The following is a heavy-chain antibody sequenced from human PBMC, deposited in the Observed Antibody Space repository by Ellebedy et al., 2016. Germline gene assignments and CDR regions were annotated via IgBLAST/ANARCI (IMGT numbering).Heavy chain of an antibody. CDR1: GYSFTSYW. V-gene: IGHV5-51*01. CDR2: IYPGDSDT. D-gene: IGHD3-22*01. Sequence: KVSXXGSGYSFTSYWIGWVRQMPGKGLEWMGIIYPGDSDTRYSPSFQGQVTISADKSISTAYLQWSSLKASDTAMYYCARLYDSSGYYSLDAFDIWGQGTTVTVSS. CDR3: ARLYDSSGYYSLDAFDI. J-gene: IGHJ3*02.